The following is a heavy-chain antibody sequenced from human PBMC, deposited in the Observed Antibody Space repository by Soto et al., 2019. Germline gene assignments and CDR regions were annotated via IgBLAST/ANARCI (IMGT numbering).Heavy chain of an antibody. J-gene: IGHJ5*01. Sequence: ASVKVSCKASGYTFTSYGISWVRQAPGQGLEWMGWISAYNGNTNYAQKLQGRVTMTTDTSTSTAYMELRSLRSDDTAGDYGARDGVFYCTNGVCSPNWFGSWGQGTLVTVSS. CDR2: ISAYNGNT. CDR3: ARDGVFYCTNGVCSPNWFGS. CDR1: GYTFTSYG. D-gene: IGHD2-8*01. V-gene: IGHV1-18*01.